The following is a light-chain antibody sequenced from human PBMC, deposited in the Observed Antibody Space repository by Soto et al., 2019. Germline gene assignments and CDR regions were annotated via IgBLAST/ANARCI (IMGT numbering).Light chain of an antibody. Sequence: EIVMTQSPATLSVSPGERATLFCRASQNVGTSLAWYQQIPGQPPRLLIHGASIRATGVPARFTGCGSGTEFTLTISGLQSEDLAVYYCQRYNDWPPWTFGQGTKVEIK. CDR3: QRYNDWPPWT. V-gene: IGKV3-15*01. CDR2: GAS. CDR1: QNVGTS. J-gene: IGKJ1*01.